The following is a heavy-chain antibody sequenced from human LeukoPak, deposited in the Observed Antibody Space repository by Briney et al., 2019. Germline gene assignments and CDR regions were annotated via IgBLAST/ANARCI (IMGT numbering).Heavy chain of an antibody. D-gene: IGHD3-10*01. CDR2: INHSGST. Sequence: SETLSLTCAVYCGSFSGYYWSWIRQPPGKGLEWIGEINHSGSTNYNPSLKSRVTISVDTSKNQFSLKLSSVTAADTAVYYCARGGAYGSGSYYYYYYGMDVWGQGTTVTVSS. V-gene: IGHV4-34*01. J-gene: IGHJ6*02. CDR1: CGSFSGYY. CDR3: ARGGAYGSGSYYYYYYGMDV.